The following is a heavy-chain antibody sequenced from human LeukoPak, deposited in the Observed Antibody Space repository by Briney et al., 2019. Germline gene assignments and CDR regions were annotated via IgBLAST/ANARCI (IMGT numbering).Heavy chain of an antibody. CDR1: GGTFSSYA. J-gene: IGHJ4*02. D-gene: IGHD3-22*01. V-gene: IGHV1-69*04. CDR2: IIPIFGIA. CDR3: ARARSPYYYDSSGYSRVPFDY. Sequence: ASVKVSCKASGGTFSSYAISWVRQAPGQGLEWMGRIIPIFGIANYAQKFQGRVTITADKSTSTAYMELSSLRSEDTAVYYCARARSPYYYDSSGYSRVPFDYWGQGTLVTVSS.